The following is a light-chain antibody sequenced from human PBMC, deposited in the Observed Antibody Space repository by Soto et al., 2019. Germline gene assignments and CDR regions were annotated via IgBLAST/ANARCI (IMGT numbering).Light chain of an antibody. V-gene: IGKV3D-20*02. Sequence: EIVLTQSPATLSLSPGERATLACGASQSVSSSYLAWYQQKPGQAPRLLIYYISTRATGIPARFSGSGSGTEFTLTINSLQSEDSAVYYCQQHNQWPITFGQGTRLEI. J-gene: IGKJ5*01. CDR3: QQHNQWPIT. CDR1: QSVSSSY. CDR2: YIS.